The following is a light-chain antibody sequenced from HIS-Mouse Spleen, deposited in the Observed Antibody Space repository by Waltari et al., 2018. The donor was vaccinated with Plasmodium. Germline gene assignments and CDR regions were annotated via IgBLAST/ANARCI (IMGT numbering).Light chain of an antibody. CDR1: SGHSSYA. CDR3: QTWGTGMGV. CDR2: LNSDGSH. V-gene: IGLV4-69*01. Sequence: QLVLTQSPSASASLGASVKLTCTLSSGHSSYAIAWHQQQPEKGPRYLMTLNSDGSHSKGDGIPARFSGSSSGAERYLTISSLQSEDEADYYCQTWGTGMGVFGGGTKLTVL. J-gene: IGLJ2*01.